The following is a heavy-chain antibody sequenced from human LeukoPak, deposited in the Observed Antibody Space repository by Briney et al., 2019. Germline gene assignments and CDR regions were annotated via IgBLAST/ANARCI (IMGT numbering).Heavy chain of an antibody. D-gene: IGHD2/OR15-2a*01. V-gene: IGHV3-23*01. CDR2: ISGSGSST. J-gene: IGHJ4*02. CDR3: AKGNMASKFDY. Sequence: GGSLRPSCAASRFTFSSYGMHWVRQAPGKGLEWVSAISGSGSSTYYADSVKGRFTISRDNSKNTLYLQMNSLRAEDTAVYYCAKGNMASKFDYWGQGTLVTVSS. CDR1: RFTFSSYG.